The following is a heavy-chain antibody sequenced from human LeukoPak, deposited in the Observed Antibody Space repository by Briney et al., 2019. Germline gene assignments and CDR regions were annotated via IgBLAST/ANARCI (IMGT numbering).Heavy chain of an antibody. CDR2: INPSGGTT. Sequence: ASVKVSCKASGYTFTSYHMHWVRQAPRQGLEWMGIINPSGGTTNYAQKFRGRVTMTRDMSTSTVYMELSSLRSEDTAVYYCARVRDKSGYYSRNKNAFDIWGQGTMVTVSS. D-gene: IGHD3-3*01. V-gene: IGHV1-46*01. J-gene: IGHJ3*02. CDR3: ARVRDKSGYYSRNKNAFDI. CDR1: GYTFTSYH.